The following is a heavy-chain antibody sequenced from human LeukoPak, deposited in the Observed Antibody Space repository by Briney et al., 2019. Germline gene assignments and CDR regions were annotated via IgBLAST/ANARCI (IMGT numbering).Heavy chain of an antibody. CDR2: ISYDGSNK. CDR3: ARDLGSWELLGVSDY. V-gene: IGHV3-30*03. D-gene: IGHD1-26*01. CDR1: GFTFSSYG. J-gene: IGHJ4*02. Sequence: GGSLRLSCAASGFTFSSYGMHWVRQAPGKGLEWVAVISYDGSNKYYADSVKGRFTISRDNSKNTLYLQMNSLRAEDTAVYYCARDLGSWELLGVSDYWGQGTLVTVSS.